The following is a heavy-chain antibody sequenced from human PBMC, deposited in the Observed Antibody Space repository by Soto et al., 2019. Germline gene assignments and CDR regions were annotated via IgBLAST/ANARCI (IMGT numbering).Heavy chain of an antibody. V-gene: IGHV1-8*02. Sequence: VASVKVSCKASGYKFKTYDINWVRQATGQGLEWMEWMSPSSGNTGYAQKFQGRVTMTRDTSVSTAYMELNSLTSDDTAVYYCARGITQGYDYWGQGTPVTVSS. CDR1: GYKFKTYD. CDR2: MSPSSGNT. J-gene: IGHJ4*02. CDR3: ARGITQGYDY. D-gene: IGHD1-20*01.